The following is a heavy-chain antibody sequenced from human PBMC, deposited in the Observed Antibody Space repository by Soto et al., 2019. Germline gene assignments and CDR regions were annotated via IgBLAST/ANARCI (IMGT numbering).Heavy chain of an antibody. CDR1: GFTFSSYE. V-gene: IGHV3-48*03. J-gene: IGHJ3*02. Sequence: PGGSLRLSCAASGFTFSSYEMNWVRRAPGKGPEWVSYISSSGSTIYYADSVKGRFTISRDTAKNSLYLQMNSLRAEDTAVYYCARVGLWLPRIGAFDIWGQGTMVTVSS. CDR3: ARVGLWLPRIGAFDI. D-gene: IGHD5-12*01. CDR2: ISSSGSTI.